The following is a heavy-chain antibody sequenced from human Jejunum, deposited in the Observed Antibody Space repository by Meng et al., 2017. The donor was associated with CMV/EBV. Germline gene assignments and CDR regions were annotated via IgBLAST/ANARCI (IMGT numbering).Heavy chain of an antibody. V-gene: IGHV1-2*02. CDR3: ARGRSWYMYDAFDI. Sequence: SRDIFIGHYIHWVRQAPGQGFEWLGWFRSNTGVTKYSEKFQGRVTMTTDKSVTTAYMELSRLTSDDTATYYCARGRSWYMYDAFDIWGQGTKVTVSS. J-gene: IGHJ3*02. D-gene: IGHD1-14*01. CDR1: RDIFIGHY. CDR2: FRSNTGVT.